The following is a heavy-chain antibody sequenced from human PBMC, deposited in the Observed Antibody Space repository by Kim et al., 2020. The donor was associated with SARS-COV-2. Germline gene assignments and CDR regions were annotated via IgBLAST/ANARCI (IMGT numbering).Heavy chain of an antibody. CDR1: GGTFSSYA. CDR2: IIPIFGTA. J-gene: IGHJ2*01. CDR3: ARNWGGDIVVVPAAEYWYFDL. D-gene: IGHD2-2*01. V-gene: IGHV1-69*13. Sequence: SVKVSCKASGGTFSSYAISWVRQAPGQGLEWMGGIIPIFGTANYAQKFQGRVTITADESTSTAYMELSSLRSEDTAVYYCARNWGGDIVVVPAAEYWYFDLWGRGTLVTVSS.